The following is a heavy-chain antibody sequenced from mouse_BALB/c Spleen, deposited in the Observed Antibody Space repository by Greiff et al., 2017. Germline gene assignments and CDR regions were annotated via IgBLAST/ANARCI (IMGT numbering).Heavy chain of an antibody. CDR3: TRQVSQLGLDY. V-gene: IGHV1-5*01. CDR2: IYPGNSDT. D-gene: IGHD4-1*02. Sequence: EVQLQQSGTVLARPGASVKMSCKASGYTFTSYWMHWVKQRPGQGLEWIGAIYPGNSDTSYNQKFKGKAKLTAVTSTSTAYMELSSLTNEDSAVYYCTRQVSQLGLDYWGQGTTLTVSS. CDR1: GYTFTSYW. J-gene: IGHJ2*01.